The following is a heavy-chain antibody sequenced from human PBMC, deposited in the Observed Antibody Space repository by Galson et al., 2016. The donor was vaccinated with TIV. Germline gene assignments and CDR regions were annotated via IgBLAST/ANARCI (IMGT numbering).Heavy chain of an antibody. V-gene: IGHV3-15*01. Sequence: SLRLSCAASGFIFSNAWMSWVRQAPGKGLEWVGRIKSNFDGGTTDYAAPVKGRFTISRHDSKNTLFLQMNRLKTEDTAVYYCTTELGYYSGGYCYYFDYWGQGTLVTVSS. D-gene: IGHD2-15*01. CDR1: GFIFSNAW. CDR3: TTELGYYSGGYCYYFDY. J-gene: IGHJ4*02. CDR2: IKSNFDGGTT.